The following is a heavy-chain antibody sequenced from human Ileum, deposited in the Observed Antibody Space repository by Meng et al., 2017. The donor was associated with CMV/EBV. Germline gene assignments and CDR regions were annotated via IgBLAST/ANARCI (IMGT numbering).Heavy chain of an antibody. CDR1: GLTFSSYG. CDR2: VRSDGSNK. Sequence: QVQLVEFGGGVVQPGGSLRSSCAVSGLTFSSYGMHWVRQAPGKGLEWVAFVRSDGSNKYYADSVKGRFTISRDNSENTLFLQMNSLRADDTAVYYCSSLGDYWGQGTLVTVSS. D-gene: IGHD3-16*01. J-gene: IGHJ4*02. V-gene: IGHV3-30*02. CDR3: SSLGDY.